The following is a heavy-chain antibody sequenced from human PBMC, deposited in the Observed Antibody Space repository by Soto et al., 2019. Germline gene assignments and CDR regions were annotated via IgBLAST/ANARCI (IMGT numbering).Heavy chain of an antibody. CDR3: ARSQGSSTSLEIYYYYYYGMDV. CDR2: IIPIPGTA. J-gene: IGHJ6*02. D-gene: IGHD2-2*01. Sequence: QVQLVQSGAEVKKPGSSVKVSCKASGGTFGSYAISWVRQAPGHGLEWMGGIIPIPGTANYAQKFQGRVTMAADESTSTAYMELSSLRSEDTAVYYCARSQGSSTSLEIYYYYYYGMDVWGQGTTVTVSS. V-gene: IGHV1-69*01. CDR1: GGTFGSYA.